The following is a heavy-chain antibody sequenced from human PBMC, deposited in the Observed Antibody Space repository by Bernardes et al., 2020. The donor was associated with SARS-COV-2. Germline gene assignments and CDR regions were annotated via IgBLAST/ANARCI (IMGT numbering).Heavy chain of an antibody. Sequence: GGSLRLSCAASGFIFSSSWMHWVRQTPGEGLVWVSRIDPAGSNTNYAASVRGRFTISRDNAKNTLFLQMNSLRADDTAVYYCARDLGYCTNGVCSPWGQGTLVTVSS. CDR2: IDPAGSNT. CDR3: ARDLGYCTNGVCSP. J-gene: IGHJ5*02. D-gene: IGHD2-8*01. V-gene: IGHV3-74*01. CDR1: GFIFSSSW.